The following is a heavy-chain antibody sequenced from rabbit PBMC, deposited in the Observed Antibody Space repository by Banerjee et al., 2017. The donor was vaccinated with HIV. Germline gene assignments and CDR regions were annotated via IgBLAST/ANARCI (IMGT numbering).Heavy chain of an antibody. CDR2: INVVTGKA. CDR3: ARETSSGWGIISFYFSL. D-gene: IGHD4-1*01. CDR1: GFSFSNKAV. Sequence: QEQLVESGGGLVKPEGSLTLTCTASGFSFSNKAVMCWVRQAPGKGLEWIACINVVTGKAVYASWAKGRYTLSKSSSTTVTLQMTSLTAADTATYFCARETSSGWGIISFYFSLWGQGTLVTVS. V-gene: IGHV1S45*01. J-gene: IGHJ4*01.